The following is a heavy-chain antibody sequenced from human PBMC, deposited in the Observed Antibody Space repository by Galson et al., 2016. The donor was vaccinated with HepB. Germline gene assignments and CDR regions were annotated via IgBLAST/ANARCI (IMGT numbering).Heavy chain of an antibody. CDR1: GYTFTGYY. CDR2: INPNSGGT. D-gene: IGHD3-10*01. J-gene: IGHJ5*02. Sequence: SVKVSCKASGYTFTGYYMHWVRRAPGQGLEWMGRINPNSGGTNYAQKFQGRVTMTRDTSISTASMELSSLRSDDTAVYYCAREYYYGSGSYWGNWSDPWGQGTLVTVSS. V-gene: IGHV1-2*06. CDR3: AREYYYGSGSYWGNWSDP.